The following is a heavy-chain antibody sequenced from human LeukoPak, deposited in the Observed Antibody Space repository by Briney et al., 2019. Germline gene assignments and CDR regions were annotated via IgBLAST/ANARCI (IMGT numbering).Heavy chain of an antibody. V-gene: IGHV3-30*18. CDR3: AKGQQVVVIPYFQH. J-gene: IGHJ1*01. CDR1: GFTFSSYG. CDR2: ISYDGSNK. D-gene: IGHD3-22*01. Sequence: GRSLRLSCAASGFTFSSYGMHWVRQAPGKGLERVAVISYDGSNKYYADSVKGRFTISRDNSKNTLYLQMNSLRAEDTAVYYCAKGQQVVVIPYFQHWGQGTLVTVSS.